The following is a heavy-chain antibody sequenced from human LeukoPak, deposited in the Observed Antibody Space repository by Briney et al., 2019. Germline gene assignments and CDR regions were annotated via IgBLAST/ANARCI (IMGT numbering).Heavy chain of an antibody. J-gene: IGHJ4*02. V-gene: IGHV3-66*01. D-gene: IGHD6-19*01. Sequence: PGGSLRLSCAASGFTVSSNYMSWVRQAPGKGLEWVSVIYSGGSTYYADSVKGRFTISRDNSKNTLYLQMNSLRAEDTAVYYCARASRVPSGWYGEDYWGQGTLVTVSS. CDR3: ARASRVPSGWYGEDY. CDR1: GFTVSSNY. CDR2: IYSGGST.